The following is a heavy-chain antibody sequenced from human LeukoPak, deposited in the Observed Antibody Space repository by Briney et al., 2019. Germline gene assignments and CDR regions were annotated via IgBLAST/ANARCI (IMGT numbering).Heavy chain of an antibody. CDR3: AKARRVLRCSGSYLYYFDY. V-gene: IGHV3-23*01. CDR1: GFTFSSYA. J-gene: IGHJ4*02. CDR2: ISGSGGST. Sequence: PGGSLRLSCAASGFTFSSYAMSWVRQAPGKGLEWVSAISGSGGSTYYADSVKGRFTISRDNSKNTLYLQMNSLRAEDTAVYYCAKARRVLRCSGSYLYYFDYWGQGTLVTVSS. D-gene: IGHD3-10*02.